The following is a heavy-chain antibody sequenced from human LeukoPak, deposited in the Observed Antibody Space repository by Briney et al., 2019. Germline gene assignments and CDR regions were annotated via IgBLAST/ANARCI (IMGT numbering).Heavy chain of an antibody. D-gene: IGHD3-22*01. J-gene: IGHJ4*02. CDR2: ISSSGSTI. CDR3: ARGDLYYYDSSGGDY. CDR1: GFTFSSYE. Sequence: GGSLRLSCAASGFTFSSYEMNWVRQAPGKGLEWVSYISSSGSTIYYADSVKGRFTISRDNAKNSLYLQMNSLRAEDTAVYYCARGDLYYYDSSGGDYWGQGTLVTVSS. V-gene: IGHV3-48*03.